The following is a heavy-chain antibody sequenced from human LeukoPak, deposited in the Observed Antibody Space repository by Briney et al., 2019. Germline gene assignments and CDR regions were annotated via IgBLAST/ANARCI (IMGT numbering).Heavy chain of an antibody. CDR3: ARGIAAAGSNYFDY. D-gene: IGHD6-13*01. Sequence: GGSLRLSCAASGFTFSSYWMSWVRQAPGKGLEWVANIKKDGSEKYYVDSVKGRFTISRDNAKNSLYLQMNSLRAEDTAVYYCARGIAAAGSNYFDYWGQGTLVTVSS. CDR1: GFTFSSYW. V-gene: IGHV3-7*01. CDR2: IKKDGSEK. J-gene: IGHJ4*02.